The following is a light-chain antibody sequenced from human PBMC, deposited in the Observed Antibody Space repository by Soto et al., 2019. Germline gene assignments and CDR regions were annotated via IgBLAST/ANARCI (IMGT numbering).Light chain of an antibody. CDR2: GNS. Sequence: SVLTQPPSVSGAPGQRVTISCTGSSSNIGAGYDVHWYQQLPGTAPNLLIYGNSNRPSGVPDRFSGSKSGTSASLAITGLQAEDEADYYCQSYDSSLSGVVFGGGTKLTVL. J-gene: IGLJ2*01. V-gene: IGLV1-40*01. CDR3: QSYDSSLSGVV. CDR1: SSNIGAGYD.